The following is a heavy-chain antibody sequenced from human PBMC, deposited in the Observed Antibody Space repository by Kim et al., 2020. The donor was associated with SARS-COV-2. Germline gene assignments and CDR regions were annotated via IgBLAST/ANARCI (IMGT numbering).Heavy chain of an antibody. CDR3: ARVPYYDFWSGPPTGGMDV. CDR2: IYYSGST. CDR1: GGSISSYY. J-gene: IGHJ6*02. D-gene: IGHD3-3*01. V-gene: IGHV4-59*13. Sequence: SETLSLTCTVSGGSISSYYWSWIRQPPGKGLEWIGYIYYSGSTNYNPSLKSRVTISVDTSKNQFSLKLSSVTAADTAVYYCARVPYYDFWSGPPTGGMDVWGQGTTVTVSS.